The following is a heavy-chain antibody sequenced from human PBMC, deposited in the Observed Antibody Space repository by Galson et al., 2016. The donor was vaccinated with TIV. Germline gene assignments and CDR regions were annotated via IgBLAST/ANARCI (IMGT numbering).Heavy chain of an antibody. CDR1: TLKSSNYA. J-gene: IGHJ4*02. CDR2: ISVSGGRT. Sequence: SLRLSCAGSTLKSSNYAMSWARQAPGKGLEWVSAISVSGGRTYYADSVKGRFTISRDNSKNTVYLQTNSLRAEDTAVYYCAKGGGYGDVYFDFWGQGTLVTVSS. D-gene: IGHD4-17*01. V-gene: IGHV3-23*01. CDR3: AKGGGYGDVYFDF.